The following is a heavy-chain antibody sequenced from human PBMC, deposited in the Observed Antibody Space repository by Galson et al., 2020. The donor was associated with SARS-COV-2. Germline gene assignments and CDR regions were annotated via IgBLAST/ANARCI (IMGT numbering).Heavy chain of an antibody. CDR1: GGSVRSRGNY. CDR2: IHYSGST. D-gene: IGHD6-19*01. V-gene: IGHV4-39*01. Sequence: SETLSLTCTVPGGSVRSRGNYWVWIRQSPGKGLEYIGSIHYSGSTYYNPSLKSRVTTSVDTSKNQVSLKLSSVTAADTAVYYCSRGADDPVAGQYRDYGMDGWGQGTTVTVSS. CDR3: SRGADDPVAGQYRDYGMDG. J-gene: IGHJ6*02.